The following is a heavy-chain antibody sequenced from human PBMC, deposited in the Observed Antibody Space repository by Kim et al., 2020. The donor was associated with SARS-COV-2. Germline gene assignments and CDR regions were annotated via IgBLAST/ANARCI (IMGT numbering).Heavy chain of an antibody. D-gene: IGHD6-19*01. CDR1: GFTFSSYW. J-gene: IGHJ6*02. CDR2: INSDGSST. CDR3: ARAVSSGWTETDYYGMDV. Sequence: GGSLRLSCAASGFTFSSYWMHWVRQAPGKGLVWVSRINSDGSSTSYADSVKGRFTISRDNAKNTLYLQMNSLRAEDTAVYYCARAVSSGWTETDYYGMDVWGQGTTVTVSS. V-gene: IGHV3-74*01.